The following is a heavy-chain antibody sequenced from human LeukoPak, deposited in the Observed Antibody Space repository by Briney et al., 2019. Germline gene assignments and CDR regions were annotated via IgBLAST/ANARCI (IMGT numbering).Heavy chain of an antibody. CDR1: GFTLSTSW. V-gene: IGHV3-7*01. Sequence: GGSLRLSCAASGFTLSTSWMAWVRQAPGKGLEWVTNINRDGSQIDYMDSVKGRFTISRDSANNALYLQMNSLRGEDTAVYYCARGGLTAGFDYWGQGTLVTVSS. J-gene: IGHJ4*02. CDR3: ARGGLTAGFDY. CDR2: INRDGSQI.